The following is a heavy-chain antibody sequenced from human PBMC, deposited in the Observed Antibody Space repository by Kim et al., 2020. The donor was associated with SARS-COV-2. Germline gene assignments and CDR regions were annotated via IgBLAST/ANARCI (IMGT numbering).Heavy chain of an antibody. Sequence: GGSLRLSCAASGFTFNSYAMNWVRQAPGKGLEWVSLITNDGSTTYYINSVKGRFTISRDSSKNTVFLQMNRLRLDDTAVYYCAKGTMCSFLRARCDP. J-gene: IGHJ5*02. CDR3: AKGTMCSFLRARCDP. CDR2: ITNDGSTT. D-gene: IGHD1-26*01. CDR1: GFTFNSYA. V-gene: IGHV3-23*01.